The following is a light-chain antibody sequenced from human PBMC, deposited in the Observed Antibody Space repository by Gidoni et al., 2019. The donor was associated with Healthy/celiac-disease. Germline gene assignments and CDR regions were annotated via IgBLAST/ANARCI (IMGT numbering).Light chain of an antibody. CDR3: QQRSNWPIT. CDR2: DAS. CDR1: QSVSSY. Sequence: PGERATLPCRASQSVSSYLAWYQQKPGQAPRLLIYDASNRDTGIPARFSGSGSGTDFTLTISSREPEDFAVYYCQQRSNWPITFXXXTRLEIK. J-gene: IGKJ5*01. V-gene: IGKV3-11*01.